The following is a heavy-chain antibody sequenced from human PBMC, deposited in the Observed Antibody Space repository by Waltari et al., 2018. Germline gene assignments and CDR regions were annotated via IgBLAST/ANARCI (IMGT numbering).Heavy chain of an antibody. V-gene: IGHV1-3*01. CDR2: INAANDNT. J-gene: IGHJ5*02. Sequence: QVQLVQSGAEVKKPGASVKVSCTPSGFSFTNFAVHLVRQAPGQRLEWMGWINAANDNTRYSQKFQDRVTMTRDTSASTAYMELSSLRSEDTAVYYCARDGYCSGGSCYSGWSDPWGQGTLVIVSS. CDR3: ARDGYCSGGSCYSGWSDP. D-gene: IGHD2-15*01. CDR1: GFSFTNFA.